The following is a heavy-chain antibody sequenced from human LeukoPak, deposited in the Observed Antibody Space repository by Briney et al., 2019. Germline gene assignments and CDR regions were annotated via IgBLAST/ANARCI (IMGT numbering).Heavy chain of an antibody. V-gene: IGHV4-4*02. CDR1: GGSISSSNW. D-gene: IGHD3-10*01. CDR3: ARESITMVPGGIDY. Sequence: SETLSLTCAVSGGSISSSNWWSWVRQPPGKGLEWIGEIYHSGSTNYNPSLKSRVTISVDKSKNQFSLKLSSVTAADTAVYYCARESITMVPGGIDYWGQGTLVTVSS. J-gene: IGHJ4*02. CDR2: IYHSGST.